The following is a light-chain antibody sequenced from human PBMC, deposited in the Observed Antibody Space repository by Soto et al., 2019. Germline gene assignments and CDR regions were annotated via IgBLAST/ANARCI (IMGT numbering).Light chain of an antibody. CDR3: AAWDDSLSIWV. CDR2: RNN. V-gene: IGLV1-47*01. CDR1: SSNLGAGYD. J-gene: IGLJ3*02. Sequence: QSVLTQPPSVSGAPGQRVTISCTGNSSNLGAGYDVHWYQQIPGTAPKLLIFRNNQRPSGVPDRFSGSKSGTSASLAISGLRSEDEADYYCAAWDDSLSIWVFGGGTKLTVL.